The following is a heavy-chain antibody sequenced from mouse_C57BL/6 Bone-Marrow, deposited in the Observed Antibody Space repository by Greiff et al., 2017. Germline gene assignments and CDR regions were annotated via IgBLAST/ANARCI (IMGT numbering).Heavy chain of an antibody. D-gene: IGHD2-1*01. Sequence: QVKLQQPGAELVKPGASVKLSCKASGYTFTSYWMHWVKQRPGQGLEWIGMIHPNSGSTNYNEKFKSKATLTVDKSSSTAYMQLSSLTSEDSAVYYCARRVYYYYAMDYWGQGTSVTVSS. J-gene: IGHJ4*01. V-gene: IGHV1-64*01. CDR1: GYTFTSYW. CDR3: ARRVYYYYAMDY. CDR2: IHPNSGST.